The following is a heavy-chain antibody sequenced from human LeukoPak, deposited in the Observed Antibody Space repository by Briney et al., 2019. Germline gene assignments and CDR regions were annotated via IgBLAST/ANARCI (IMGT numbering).Heavy chain of an antibody. J-gene: IGHJ4*02. D-gene: IGHD6-25*01. CDR1: GYTFTNYH. V-gene: IGHV1-8*03. CDR3: ARTTSFTASGYDY. Sequence: ASVTVSFKSSGYTFTNYHINWVRQATGQGREWMGWMNPNNGDSGYAQKFQGRVTITRDTSISTSYMELRSLRSDDTAVYFCARTTSFTASGYDYWGQGTLVTVSS. CDR2: MNPNNGDS.